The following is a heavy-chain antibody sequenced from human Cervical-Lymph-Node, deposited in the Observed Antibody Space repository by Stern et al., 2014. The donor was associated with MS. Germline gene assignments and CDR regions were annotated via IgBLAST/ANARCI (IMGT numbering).Heavy chain of an antibody. D-gene: IGHD1-26*01. CDR3: ARSWEPPTLDY. J-gene: IGHJ4*02. CDR2: LLSGGST. V-gene: IGHV3-66*02. CDR1: GFTVSYNY. Sequence: EVQLVESGGGLVQPGGSLRLSCAASGFTVSYNYMSWVRQAPGKGLEWVSVLLSGGSTYYADSVKGRFTISRDSSKNTLYLQMNSLRVEDTAVYYCARSWEPPTLDYWGQGTLVTVSS.